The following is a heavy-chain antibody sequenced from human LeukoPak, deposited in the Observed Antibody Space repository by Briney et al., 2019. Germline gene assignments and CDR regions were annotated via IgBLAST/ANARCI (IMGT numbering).Heavy chain of an antibody. CDR3: AKGGTVTTLELGY. V-gene: IGHV3-43*01. Sequence: GGSLRLSCAASGFTFDDYTMHWVRQAPGKGLEWVSFISWDGGSTYYADSVKGRFTISRDNSKNSLYLQMNSLRTEDTALYYCAKGGTVTTLELGYWGQGTLVTVSS. CDR1: GFTFDDYT. CDR2: ISWDGGST. J-gene: IGHJ4*02. D-gene: IGHD4-17*01.